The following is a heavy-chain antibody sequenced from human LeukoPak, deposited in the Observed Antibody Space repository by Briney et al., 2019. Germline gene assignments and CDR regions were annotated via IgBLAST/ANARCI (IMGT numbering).Heavy chain of an antibody. J-gene: IGHJ6*02. D-gene: IGHD6-19*01. Sequence: PGRSLRLSCAASGFTFSSYGMHWVRQAPGKGLEWVAVISYDGSNKYYADSVKGRFTTSRDNSKNTLYLQMNSLRAEDAAVYYCARGPRGYSSGQRDYYYGMDVWGQGTTVTVSS. CDR2: ISYDGSNK. V-gene: IGHV3-30*03. CDR1: GFTFSSYG. CDR3: ARGPRGYSSGQRDYYYGMDV.